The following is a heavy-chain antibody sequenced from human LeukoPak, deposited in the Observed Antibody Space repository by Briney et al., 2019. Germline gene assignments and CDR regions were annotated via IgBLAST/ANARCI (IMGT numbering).Heavy chain of an antibody. J-gene: IGHJ4*02. CDR2: IYYSGST. V-gene: IGHV4-59*01. D-gene: IGHD5-18*01. CDR3: ARDRGYSYGLLDY. Sequence: SETLSLTCTVSGGSISSYYWSWIRQPPGKGLEWIGDIYYSGSTNYNPSLKSRVTISVDTSKNQFSLKLSSVTAADTAVYYCARDRGYSYGLLDYWGQGTLVTVSS. CDR1: GGSISSYY.